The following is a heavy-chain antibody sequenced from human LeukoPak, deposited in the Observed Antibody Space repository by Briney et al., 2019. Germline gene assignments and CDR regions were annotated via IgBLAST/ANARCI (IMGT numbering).Heavy chain of an antibody. J-gene: IGHJ3*02. D-gene: IGHD3-10*01. V-gene: IGHV3-21*01. CDR2: FDRGSLDT. CDR3: ARDALGARGIGGGLDI. CDR1: GSTLSDYP. Sequence: GGSLRLSCAASGSTLSDYPMTWVRQAPGKGLQWVSLFDRGSLDTYYADSVRGRYTVSRDNDKNTLYLQMNSLRAEDTAVYYCARDALGARGIGGGLDIWGQGTMVTVSS.